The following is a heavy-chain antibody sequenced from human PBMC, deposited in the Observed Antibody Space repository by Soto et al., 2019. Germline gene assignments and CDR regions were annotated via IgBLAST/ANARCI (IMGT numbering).Heavy chain of an antibody. CDR2: INPSGGST. J-gene: IGHJ6*02. CDR1: GFAFTSNY. CDR3: SREVNYSGMDV. V-gene: IGHV1-46*01. Sequence: ASAKASCEASGFAFTSNYRRWVRQAPGQGLEWMGIINPSGGSTSYAQKFQGRVTMTRDTSTSTVYMELSSLRSEDTAVYYCSREVNYSGMDVWGQGTTVTVSS.